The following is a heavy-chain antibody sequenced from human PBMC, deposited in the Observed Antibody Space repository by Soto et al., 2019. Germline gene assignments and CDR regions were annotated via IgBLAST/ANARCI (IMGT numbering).Heavy chain of an antibody. Sequence: SVKVSFKVSGYTLTELSMHWVRQAPGKGLEWMGGFDPEDGETIYAQKFQGRVTMTEDTSTDTAYMELSSLRSEDTAVYYCATGAFTSYYDFWSGYYLNYWGQGTLVTVYS. J-gene: IGHJ4*02. CDR3: ATGAFTSYYDFWSGYYLNY. CDR1: GYTLTELS. V-gene: IGHV1-24*01. CDR2: FDPEDGET. D-gene: IGHD3-3*01.